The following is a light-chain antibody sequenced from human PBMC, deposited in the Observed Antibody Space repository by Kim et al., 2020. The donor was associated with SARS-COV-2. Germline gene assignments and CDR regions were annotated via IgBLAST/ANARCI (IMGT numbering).Light chain of an antibody. CDR1: HNVGIS. Sequence: PGESDTLSCRGSHNVGISFAWSPQTPGQAPRLLIHEAAVTAAGIPDRFSGSGSGTDFTLTIGSLAPEDFAIYYCQQRGTWPHALTFGGGTKVDIK. V-gene: IGKV3-11*01. CDR3: QQRGTWPHALT. J-gene: IGKJ4*01. CDR2: EAA.